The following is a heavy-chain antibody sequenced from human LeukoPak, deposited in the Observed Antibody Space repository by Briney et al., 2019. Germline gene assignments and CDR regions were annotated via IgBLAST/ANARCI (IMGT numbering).Heavy chain of an antibody. J-gene: IGHJ4*02. CDR2: ISGSGGST. D-gene: IGHD4-17*01. CDR1: GFTFSSYA. CDR3: AKDSTLYGDYGAN. V-gene: IGHV3-23*01. Sequence: GGSLRLSCAASGFTFSSYAMSWVRQAPGKGLEWVPAISGSGGSTYYADSVKGRFTISRDNSKNTLYLQMNSLRAEDTAVYYCAKDSTLYGDYGANWGQGTLVTVSS.